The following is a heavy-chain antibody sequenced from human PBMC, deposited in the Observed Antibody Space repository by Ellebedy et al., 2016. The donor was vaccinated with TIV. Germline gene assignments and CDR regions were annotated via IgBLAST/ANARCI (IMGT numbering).Heavy chain of an antibody. V-gene: IGHV4-61*01. CDR1: GGSVTSGTFY. Sequence: SETLSLTCSVTGGSVTSGTFYWSWIRQPPGKGLEWIGYSYYSGSSDYSPSLKSRVTISVDTSKNQFSLKLTSVTAADTAVYYCARLTYYSGSGSYDYWGQGTLVTVSS. CDR2: SYYSGSS. CDR3: ARLTYYSGSGSYDY. J-gene: IGHJ4*02. D-gene: IGHD3-10*01.